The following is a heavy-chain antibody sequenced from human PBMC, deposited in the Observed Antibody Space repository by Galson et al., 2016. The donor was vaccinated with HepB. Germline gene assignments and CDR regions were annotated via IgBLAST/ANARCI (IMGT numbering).Heavy chain of an antibody. Sequence: SETLSLTCTVSGGSIISYYWSWIRQPPGKGLEWIGFIYHSGSTNYNPSPSLRSRVTISADTSRNQFSLRLSSVTAADPAVYFCARQMQDAFDLWGPGTMVTVSS. J-gene: IGHJ3*01. V-gene: IGHV4-59*01. CDR3: ARQMQDAFDL. CDR2: IYHSGST. CDR1: GGSIISYY.